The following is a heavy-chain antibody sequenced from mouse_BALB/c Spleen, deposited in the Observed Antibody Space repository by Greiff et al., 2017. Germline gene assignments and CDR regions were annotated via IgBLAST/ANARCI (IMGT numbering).Heavy chain of an antibody. Sequence: ESGPELVKPGASVKISCKASGYAFSSSWMNWVKQRPGQGLEWIGRIYPGDGDTNYNGKFKGKATLTADKSSSTAYMQLSSLTSVDSAVYFCATHYYGSSYFDYWGQGTTLTVSS. CDR2: IYPGDGDT. CDR3: ATHYYGSSYFDY. V-gene: IGHV1-82*01. CDR1: GYAFSSSW. D-gene: IGHD1-1*01. J-gene: IGHJ2*01.